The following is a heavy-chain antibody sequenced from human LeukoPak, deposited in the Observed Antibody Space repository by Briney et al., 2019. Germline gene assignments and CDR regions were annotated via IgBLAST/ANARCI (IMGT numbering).Heavy chain of an antibody. V-gene: IGHV3-30*18. J-gene: IGHJ6*02. CDR3: AKDLQYYDFWSGYQTPYYYGMDV. CDR1: GFTFSSYG. CDR2: ISYDGSNK. Sequence: PGRSLRLSCAASGFTFSSYGMHWVRQAPGKGLEWVAVISYDGSNKYYADSVKGRFTISRDNSKNTLYLQMNSLRAEDTAVYYCAKDLQYYDFWSGYQTPYYYGMDVWGQGTTVTVSS. D-gene: IGHD3-3*01.